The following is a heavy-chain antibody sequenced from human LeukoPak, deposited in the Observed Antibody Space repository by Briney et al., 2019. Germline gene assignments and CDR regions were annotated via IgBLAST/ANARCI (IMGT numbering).Heavy chain of an antibody. CDR2: ISLDGSNK. D-gene: IGHD2-2*02. CDR1: GFTFNNYV. J-gene: IGHJ4*02. Sequence: GGSLRLSCAASGFTFNNYVMHWVRQAPGKGLEWVAVISLDGSNKYYADSVRGRFTISRDTSKNTLYLQMNSLRAEDTAVYYCARDRCSSTSCYTHYFDYWGQGTLVTVSS. V-gene: IGHV3-30-3*01. CDR3: ARDRCSSTSCYTHYFDY.